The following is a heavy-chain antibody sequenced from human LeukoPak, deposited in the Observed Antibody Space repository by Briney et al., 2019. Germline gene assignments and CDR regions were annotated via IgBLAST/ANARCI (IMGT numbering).Heavy chain of an antibody. CDR3: AREVRYSHAFDI. CDR1: GGSFSGYY. Sequence: KPSETLSLTCAVYGGSFSGYYWSWIRQPPGKGLEWIGEINHSGSTNYNPSLKSRVTTSVDTSKNQFSLKLSSVTAADTAVYYCAREVRYSHAFDIWGQGTMVTVSS. D-gene: IGHD3-9*01. V-gene: IGHV4-34*01. J-gene: IGHJ3*02. CDR2: INHSGST.